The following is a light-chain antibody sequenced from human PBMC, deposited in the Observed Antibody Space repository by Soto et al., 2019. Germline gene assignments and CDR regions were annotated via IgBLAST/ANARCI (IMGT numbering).Light chain of an antibody. Sequence: QSVLTQAPSASGTPGQRVTISCSGSSSNIGSNYVYWYQQLPGTAPKLLIYRNNQRPSGVPDRFSGSKSGTSASLAISGLRSEDEADYYCAALDDSLLFGGGTKLTVL. V-gene: IGLV1-47*01. CDR2: RNN. CDR1: SSNIGSNY. J-gene: IGLJ2*01. CDR3: AALDDSLL.